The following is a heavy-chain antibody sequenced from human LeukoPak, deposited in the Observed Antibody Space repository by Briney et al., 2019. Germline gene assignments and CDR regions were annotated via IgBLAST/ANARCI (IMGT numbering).Heavy chain of an antibody. D-gene: IGHD6-13*01. CDR3: ARFQLVEKNWFDP. CDR1: GYTFTSYY. Sequence: ASVKVSCKASGYTFTSYYMHWVRQAPGQGLEWMGIINPSGGSTSYAQKFQGRVTMTTDTSTNTAYMELRSLRSDDTAVYYCARFQLVEKNWFDPWGQGTLVTVSS. J-gene: IGHJ5*02. V-gene: IGHV1-46*01. CDR2: INPSGGST.